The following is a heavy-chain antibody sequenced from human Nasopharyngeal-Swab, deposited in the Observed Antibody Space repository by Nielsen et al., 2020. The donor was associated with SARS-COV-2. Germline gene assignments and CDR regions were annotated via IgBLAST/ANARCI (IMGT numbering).Heavy chain of an antibody. CDR2: IFHSGNT. D-gene: IGHD6-19*01. Sequence: SETLSLTCTVSGGSLSRDIHYWGWIRPPPGKGLEWICTIFHSGNTYYNPSLKGRITISVDTSKNQFSLELTSVTAADTAVYYCARQCVPVVGPCNWLNPWGQGTLVTVSS. J-gene: IGHJ5*02. CDR1: GGSLSRDIHY. V-gene: IGHV4-39*01. CDR3: ARQCVPVVGPCNWLNP.